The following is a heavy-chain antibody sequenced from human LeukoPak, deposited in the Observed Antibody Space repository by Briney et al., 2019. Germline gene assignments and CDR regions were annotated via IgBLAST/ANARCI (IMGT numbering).Heavy chain of an antibody. J-gene: IGHJ6*02. CDR2: IKSESDGGTI. CDR1: GFTFRNAW. Sequence: GGCLRLSCEASGFTFRNAWMSWVRQAPGKGLEWVGRIKSESDGGTIDYAAPVKGRVTISRDDSKKTVYLQMSSLTTEDTAVYYCNTAGIVWGQGTTVTVSS. D-gene: IGHD1-14*01. CDR3: NTAGIV. V-gene: IGHV3-15*01.